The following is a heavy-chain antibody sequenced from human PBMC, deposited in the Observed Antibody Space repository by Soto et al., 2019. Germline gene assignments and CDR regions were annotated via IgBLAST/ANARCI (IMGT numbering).Heavy chain of an antibody. CDR2: ISASGGST. CDR3: AKARIRSYADALDF. D-gene: IGHD2-8*01. V-gene: IGHV3-23*01. Sequence: EVQLLESGGGLVQPGGSLRLSCAASGFTFNNYAMNWVRQAPGKGLEWVSSISASGGSTYYADSVKGRFTISRDNSKNTLYLQQNSLRAEDTAVYYCAKARIRSYADALDFWGQGTMVTVSS. CDR1: GFTFNNYA. J-gene: IGHJ3*01.